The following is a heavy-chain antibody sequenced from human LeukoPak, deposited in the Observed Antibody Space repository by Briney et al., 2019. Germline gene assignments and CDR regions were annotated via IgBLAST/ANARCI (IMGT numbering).Heavy chain of an antibody. J-gene: IGHJ6*02. CDR3: ARYYYDSSGRYYVNGMDV. D-gene: IGHD3-22*01. V-gene: IGHV4-59*08. CDR1: GGSISSYY. Sequence: SETLSLTCTVSGGSISSYYWSWIRQPPGKGLEWIGYIYYSGSTNYNPSLKSRVTISLDTSKNQFSLRLSSVTAADTAVYYCARYYYDSSGRYYVNGMDVWGQGTTVTVSS. CDR2: IYYSGST.